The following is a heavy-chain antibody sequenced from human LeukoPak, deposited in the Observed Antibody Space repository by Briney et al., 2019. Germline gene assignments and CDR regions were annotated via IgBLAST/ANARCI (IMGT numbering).Heavy chain of an antibody. CDR1: GFTFSSYG. V-gene: IGHV3-30*02. D-gene: IGHD1-14*01. CDR3: ANSEIQQIDY. CDR2: IRYDGSNK. Sequence: GGSLRLSCAASGFTFSSYGMHWVRQAPGKGLEWVAFIRYDGSNKYYADSVKGRLTISRDNSKNTLYLQMNSLRAEDTAVYYCANSEIQQIDYWGQGTLVTVSS. J-gene: IGHJ4*02.